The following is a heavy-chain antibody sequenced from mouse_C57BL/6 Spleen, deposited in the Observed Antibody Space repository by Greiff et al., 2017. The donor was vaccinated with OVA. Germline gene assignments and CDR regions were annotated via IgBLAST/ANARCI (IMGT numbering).Heavy chain of an antibody. Sequence: VQLQQSGAELARPGASVKLSCKASGYTFTSYGISWVKQRTGQGLEWIGEIYPRSGNTYYNEKFKGKATLTADKSSSTAYMELRSLTSEDSAVYFCARLGLRRGDYYAMDYWGQGTSVTVSS. V-gene: IGHV1-81*01. D-gene: IGHD2-4*01. J-gene: IGHJ4*01. CDR1: GYTFTSYG. CDR2: IYPRSGNT. CDR3: ARLGLRRGDYYAMDY.